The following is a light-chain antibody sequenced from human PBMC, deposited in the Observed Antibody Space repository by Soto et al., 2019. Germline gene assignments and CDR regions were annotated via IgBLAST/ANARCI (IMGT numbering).Light chain of an antibody. CDR2: EVS. J-gene: IGLJ2*01. CDR3: SSYTSSSTLVV. CDR1: SSDVGGYNY. V-gene: IGLV2-14*01. Sequence: QSVVTQPASVSGSPGQSITFSCTGTSSDVGGYNYVSWYQQHPGKAPKLMIYEVSNRPSGVSNRFSGSKSGNTASLTISGLQAEDEADYYCSSYTSSSTLVVFGGGTKVTVL.